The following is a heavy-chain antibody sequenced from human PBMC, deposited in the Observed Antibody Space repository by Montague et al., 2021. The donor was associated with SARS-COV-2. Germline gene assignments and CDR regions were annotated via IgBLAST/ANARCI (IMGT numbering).Heavy chain of an antibody. CDR3: AGTSTYSSGWGIHYYYYGMDV. CDR2: IYYSGST. CDR1: GGSISSYY. V-gene: IGHV4-59*01. J-gene: IGHJ6*02. Sequence: SETLSLTCTVSGGSISSYYWSWIRQPPGKGLEWIGYIYYSGSTNYNPSLKSRVTISVDTSKNQFSLKLSSVTAADTAVYYCAGTSTYSSGWGIHYYYYGMDVWGQGTTVTVSS. D-gene: IGHD6-19*01.